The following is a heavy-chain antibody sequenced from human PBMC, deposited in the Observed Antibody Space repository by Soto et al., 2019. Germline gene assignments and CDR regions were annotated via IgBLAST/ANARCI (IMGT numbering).Heavy chain of an antibody. D-gene: IGHD3-22*01. CDR3: AKSPSYSSGYYLYYFDY. CDR1: GFTFSSYA. CDR2: ISGSGGST. J-gene: IGHJ4*02. V-gene: IGHV3-23*01. Sequence: GGSLRLSCAASGFTFSSYAMSWVRQAPGKGLEWVSAISGSGGSTYYADSVKGRFTISRDNSKNTLYLQMNSLRAEDTAVYYCAKSPSYSSGYYLYYFDYWGQGTLVTVSS.